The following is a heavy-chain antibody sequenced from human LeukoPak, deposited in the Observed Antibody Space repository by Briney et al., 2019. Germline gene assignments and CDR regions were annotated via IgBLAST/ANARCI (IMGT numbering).Heavy chain of an antibody. V-gene: IGHV3-23*01. CDR1: GFTFSSYA. CDR2: ISGSGGST. J-gene: IGHJ4*02. CDR3: AKDLSGYSTSSPCRY. Sequence: GGSLRLSCAASGFTFSSYAMSWVGQAPGKGLEGVSAISGSGGSTYYADSVKGRVTISRDNSKNTLYLQMHSLRAEDTAVYYCAKDLSGYSTSSPCRYWRQGTLVTVSS. D-gene: IGHD6-6*01.